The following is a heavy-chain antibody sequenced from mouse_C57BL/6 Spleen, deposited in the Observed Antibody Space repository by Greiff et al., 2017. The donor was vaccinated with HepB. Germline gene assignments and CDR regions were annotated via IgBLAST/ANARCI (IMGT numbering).Heavy chain of an antibody. J-gene: IGHJ4*01. CDR3: VYYDYDVHAMDY. D-gene: IGHD2-4*01. Sequence: VQLQQSGPELVKPGASVKISCKASGYAFSSSWMNWVKQRPGKGLEWIGRIYPGDGDTNYNGKFKGKATLTADKSSSTAYMQLSSLTSEDSAVYFCVYYDYDVHAMDYWGQGTSVTVSS. CDR2: IYPGDGDT. V-gene: IGHV1-82*01. CDR1: GYAFSSSW.